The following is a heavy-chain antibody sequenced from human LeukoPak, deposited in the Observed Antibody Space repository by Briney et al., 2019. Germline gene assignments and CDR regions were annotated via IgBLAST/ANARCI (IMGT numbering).Heavy chain of an antibody. CDR2: ISSSSSYI. Sequence: GGSLRLSCAASGFTFSSYSMNWVRQAPGKGLEWVSSISSSSSYIYYADSVKGRFTISRDNAKNSLFLQISNLSAEDTAVYYCARLDESEGDYWGQGTLLTVSS. CDR1: GFTFSSYS. V-gene: IGHV3-21*06. J-gene: IGHJ4*02. CDR3: ARLDESEGDY.